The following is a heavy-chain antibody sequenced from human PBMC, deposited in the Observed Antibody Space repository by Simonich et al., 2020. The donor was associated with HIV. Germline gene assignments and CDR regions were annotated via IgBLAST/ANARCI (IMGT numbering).Heavy chain of an antibody. CDR2: ISWNSGCI. D-gene: IGHD3-10*01. CDR1: GFTFDDYA. CDR3: AKDKGAYYGSGSPVY. V-gene: IGHV3-9*01. J-gene: IGHJ4*02. Sequence: EVQLVESGGGLVQPGRSLRLACAASGFTFDDYAMHWVRQAPGKGVGWVSGISWNSGCIGYAESVKGRFTISRDNAKNSLYLQMNSLRAEDTALYYCAKDKGAYYGSGSPVYWGQGTLVTVSS.